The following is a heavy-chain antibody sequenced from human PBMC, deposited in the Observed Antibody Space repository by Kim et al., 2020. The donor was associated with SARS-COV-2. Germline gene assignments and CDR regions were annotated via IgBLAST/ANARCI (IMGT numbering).Heavy chain of an antibody. CDR3: APRSYTLDY. J-gene: IGHJ4*02. Sequence: GSTYYADAVKGRFAISRDNSKNTLYLQMTSLRAEDTAVYYCAPRSYTLDYWGQGTLVTVSS. D-gene: IGHD2-2*02. CDR2: GST. V-gene: IGHV3-23*01.